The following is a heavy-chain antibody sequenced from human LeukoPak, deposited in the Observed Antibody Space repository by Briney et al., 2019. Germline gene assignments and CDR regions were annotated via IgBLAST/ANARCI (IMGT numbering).Heavy chain of an antibody. V-gene: IGHV3-7*01. D-gene: IGHD6-19*01. CDR3: ASTTTGIAVAGFDY. J-gene: IGHJ4*02. CDR1: GFTFSSYW. Sequence: PGGSLRLSCAASGFTFSSYWMSWVRQAPGKGLEWVANIKQDGSEKYYVDSVKGRFTISRDNAKNSLYLQMNSLRAEDTAVYYCASTTTGIAVAGFDYWGRGTLVTVSS. CDR2: IKQDGSEK.